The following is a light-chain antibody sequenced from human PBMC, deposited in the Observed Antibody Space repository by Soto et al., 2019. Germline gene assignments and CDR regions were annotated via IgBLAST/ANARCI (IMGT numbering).Light chain of an antibody. CDR1: SNDVGGYVY. J-gene: IGLJ2*01. CDR2: EVN. CDR3: SSYAGTNIDVV. Sequence: QSALTQPPSASGSPGQSVTISCTGTSNDVGGYVYVSWYQQYPGKPPKLMIYEVNKRASGVPDRFSGSKSWNTASLTVSGLQTEDEADYYCSSYAGTNIDVVFGGGTKLTVL. V-gene: IGLV2-8*01.